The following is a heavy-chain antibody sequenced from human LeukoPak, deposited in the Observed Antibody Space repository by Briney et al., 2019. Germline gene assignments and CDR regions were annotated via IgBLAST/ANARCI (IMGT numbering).Heavy chain of an antibody. D-gene: IGHD3-10*01. CDR2: INPSGGNT. Sequence: GASVKVSCKASGYTFTSYYMHWVRQAPGQGLEWMGIINPSGGNTSYAQKFQGRVTMTRDMSTSTVYMELSSLRSEDTAVYYCARYYYGSGSFFDPWGQGTLVTVSS. V-gene: IGHV1-46*01. CDR1: GYTFTSYY. CDR3: ARYYYGSGSFFDP. J-gene: IGHJ5*02.